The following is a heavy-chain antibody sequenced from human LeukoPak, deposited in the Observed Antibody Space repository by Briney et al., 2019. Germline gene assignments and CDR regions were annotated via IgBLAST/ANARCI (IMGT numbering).Heavy chain of an antibody. D-gene: IGHD6-19*01. CDR2: FDPEDGET. Sequence: PGASVKVSCQVSGYTLTELSMHWVRQAPGKGLEWMGGFDPEDGETIYAQKFQGRVTMTEDTSTDTAYMELSSLRSEDTAVYYCATIWEQWLVRSDAFDIWGQGTMVTVSS. CDR3: ATIWEQWLVRSDAFDI. J-gene: IGHJ3*02. V-gene: IGHV1-24*01. CDR1: GYTLTELS.